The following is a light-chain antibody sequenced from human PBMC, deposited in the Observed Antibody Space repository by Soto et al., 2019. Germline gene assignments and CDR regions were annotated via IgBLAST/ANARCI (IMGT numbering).Light chain of an antibody. V-gene: IGKV3-15*01. CDR2: GAS. Sequence: IVMTQSPATLSLSPGERAALSCSASQSFNSELAWYQQKPGQPPRLLIYGASTRATGVPARFTGSESGSEFTLTISGLQSEDFAVYDCQQGHNWPLTFGQGTRLEI. J-gene: IGKJ2*01. CDR3: QQGHNWPLT. CDR1: QSFNSE.